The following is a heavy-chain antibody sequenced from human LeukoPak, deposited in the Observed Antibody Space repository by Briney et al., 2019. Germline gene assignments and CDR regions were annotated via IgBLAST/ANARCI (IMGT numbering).Heavy chain of an antibody. Sequence: GGSLRLSCAASGFTFSSYAMSWVRQAPGKRLEWVSSISGSGGSTYYADSVKGRFTISRDNSKNTLYLQVNSLRAEDTAVYYCAKEKALVVITYFDYWGQGTLVTVSS. D-gene: IGHD3-22*01. V-gene: IGHV3-23*01. J-gene: IGHJ4*02. CDR2: ISGSGGST. CDR1: GFTFSSYA. CDR3: AKEKALVVITYFDY.